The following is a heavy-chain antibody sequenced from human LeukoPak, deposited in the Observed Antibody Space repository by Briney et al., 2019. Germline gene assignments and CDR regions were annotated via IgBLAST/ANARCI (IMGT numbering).Heavy chain of an antibody. CDR2: IIPTFGTA. D-gene: IGHD5-24*01. J-gene: IGHJ4*02. CDR3: ARDRRWLQYSFDY. Sequence: ASVKVSCKASGYTFTSYAMNWVRQAPGQGLEWMGGIIPTFGTANYAQKFQGRVTITADESTSTAYMELSSLRSEDTAVYYCARDRRWLQYSFDYWGQGTLVTVSS. V-gene: IGHV1-69*13. CDR1: GYTFTSYA.